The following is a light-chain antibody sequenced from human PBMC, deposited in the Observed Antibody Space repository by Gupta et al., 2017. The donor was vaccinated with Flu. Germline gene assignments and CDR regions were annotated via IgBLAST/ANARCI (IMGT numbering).Light chain of an antibody. CDR1: SSDIGSYNY. J-gene: IGLJ3*02. Sequence: QSALTQPASVSGSPGQSLTISCPGTSSDIGSYNYVSWYQQHPGKAPKLLIYGVTNRTAGVSNRFSGSKAGDTASLTISGLQDEDEADYYCSSCTSSTTVVFGGGTKLTVL. CDR2: GVT. CDR3: SSCTSSTTVV. V-gene: IGLV2-14*01.